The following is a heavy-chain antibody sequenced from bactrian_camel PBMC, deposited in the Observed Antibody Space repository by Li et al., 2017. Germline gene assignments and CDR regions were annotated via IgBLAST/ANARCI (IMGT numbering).Heavy chain of an antibody. D-gene: IGHD4*01. CDR2: IDADGTT. V-gene: IGHV3S53*01. J-gene: IGHJ6*01. CDR3: VRRGSMTGVTPYFGS. Sequence: VQLVESGGDSVQAGGSLKLSCPASALAYSAYCKARFHQAPGKEREQVAAIDADGTTSYSDSVKGRFTISRDNAKNTVTLQMNSLEPEDTAVYYCVRRGSMTGVTPYFGSWGQGTQVTVS. CDR1: ALAYSAYC.